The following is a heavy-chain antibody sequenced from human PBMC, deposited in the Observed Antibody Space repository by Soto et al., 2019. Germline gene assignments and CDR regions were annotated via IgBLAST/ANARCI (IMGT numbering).Heavy chain of an antibody. CDR2: IIPIFSTP. D-gene: IGHD6-19*01. CDR1: GGTFGNSA. V-gene: IGHV1-69*12. Sequence: QVQLVQSGAEVKKPGSSVTVSCKASGGTFGNSAISWVRQAPGQGLEWMGGIIPIFSTPDYAQKFQGRVTSTADESTSTAYMELTSLRSEDTAVYYGARDKDRQQLGWNYYYAIDVWGQGTTVTVSS. CDR3: ARDKDRQQLGWNYYYAIDV. J-gene: IGHJ6*02.